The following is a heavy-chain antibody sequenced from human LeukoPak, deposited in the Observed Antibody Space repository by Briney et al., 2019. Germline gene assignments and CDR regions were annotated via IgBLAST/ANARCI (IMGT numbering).Heavy chain of an antibody. CDR2: INPSGGST. D-gene: IGHD3-10*01. CDR3: ARDPGGFDYYGSGSHFDY. Sequence: GASVKVSCKASGYTFTSYYMHWVRQAPGRGLEWMGIINPSGGSTSYAQKFQGRVTMTRDTSTSTVYMELSSLRSEDTAVYYCARDPGGFDYYGSGSHFDYWGQGTLVTVSS. V-gene: IGHV1-46*01. J-gene: IGHJ4*02. CDR1: GYTFTSYY.